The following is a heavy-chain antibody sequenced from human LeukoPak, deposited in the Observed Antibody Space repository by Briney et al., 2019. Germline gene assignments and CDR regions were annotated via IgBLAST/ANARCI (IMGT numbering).Heavy chain of an antibody. CDR2: IRQGGTET. V-gene: IGHV3-7*01. Sequence: GGSLRLSCAASGFTFSSSWMSWVRQPPGKGLEWVANIRQGGTETYYMDSVKGRFTISRDNAENSLYLQMNSLRDEDTAVYYCARDYIYAFDIWGQGTMVTVSS. D-gene: IGHD2-2*02. J-gene: IGHJ3*02. CDR1: GFTFSSSW. CDR3: ARDYIYAFDI.